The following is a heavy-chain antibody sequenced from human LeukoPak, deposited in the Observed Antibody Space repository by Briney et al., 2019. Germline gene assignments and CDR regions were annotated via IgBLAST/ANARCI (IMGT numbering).Heavy chain of an antibody. D-gene: IGHD2-21*01. J-gene: IGHJ4*02. CDR1: GFTFRSYN. V-gene: IGHV3-48*01. CDR3: AKAPVTTCRGAYCYPFDY. CDR2: ITGGSTTI. Sequence: GGSLRLSCAASGFTFRSYNMNWVRQAPGKGLEWVSYITGGSTTIYYADSVKGRFTISRDSSKNTLFLQMNRLRPEDAAVYYCAKAPVTTCRGAYCYPFDYWGQGTLVTVSS.